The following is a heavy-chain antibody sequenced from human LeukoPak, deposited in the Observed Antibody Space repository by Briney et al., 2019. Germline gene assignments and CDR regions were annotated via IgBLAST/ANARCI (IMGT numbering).Heavy chain of an antibody. CDR3: AKDQVGAIPLSAFDI. Sequence: GGSLRFSCAASGFTFSSYAMHWVRQAPGKGLEWVAVISYEGSNKYSADSVKGRFTISRDNSKNTLYLQMNSLRAEDTAVFYCAKDQVGAIPLSAFDIWGQGTMVTVSS. V-gene: IGHV3-30-3*01. CDR1: GFTFSSYA. J-gene: IGHJ3*02. CDR2: ISYEGSNK. D-gene: IGHD1-26*01.